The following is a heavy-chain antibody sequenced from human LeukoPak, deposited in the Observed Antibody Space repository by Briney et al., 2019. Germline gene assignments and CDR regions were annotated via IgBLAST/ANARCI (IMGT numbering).Heavy chain of an antibody. CDR1: GGSISSYY. Sequence: SETLSLTCTVSGGSISSYYWSWIRQPPGKGLEWIGYIYYSGSTNYNPSLKSRVTISVDTSKNQFSLKLSSVTAADTAVYYCARLGIAVAGEYWGQGTLVTVSS. CDR3: ARLGIAVAGEY. J-gene: IGHJ4*02. D-gene: IGHD6-19*01. CDR2: IYYSGST. V-gene: IGHV4-59*12.